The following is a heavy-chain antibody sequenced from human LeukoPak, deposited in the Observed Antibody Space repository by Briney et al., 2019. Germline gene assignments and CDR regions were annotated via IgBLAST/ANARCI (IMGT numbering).Heavy chain of an antibody. Sequence: GGSLRLSCAASGFTFSSYGMHWVRQAPGKGLEWVAFIRYDGSNKYYADSVKGRFTISRDNSKNTLYLQMNSLRAEDTAVYYCAKDRGSYRHFDYWGQGTLVTVSP. CDR3: AKDRGSYRHFDY. J-gene: IGHJ4*02. V-gene: IGHV3-30*02. CDR1: GFTFSSYG. D-gene: IGHD1-26*01. CDR2: IRYDGSNK.